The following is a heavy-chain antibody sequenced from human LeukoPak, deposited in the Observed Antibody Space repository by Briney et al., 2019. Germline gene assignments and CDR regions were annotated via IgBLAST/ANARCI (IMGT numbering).Heavy chain of an antibody. J-gene: IGHJ3*02. D-gene: IGHD3-16*01. CDR2: ISSSSSYI. Sequence: GGSLRLSCAASGFTFSSYSMNWVRQAPGKGLEWVSSISSSSSYIYYADSVKGRFTISRDNSKNTLYLQMNSLRAEDTAVYYCARGGGYLSAFDIWGQGTMVTVSS. V-gene: IGHV3-21*04. CDR1: GFTFSSYS. CDR3: ARGGGYLSAFDI.